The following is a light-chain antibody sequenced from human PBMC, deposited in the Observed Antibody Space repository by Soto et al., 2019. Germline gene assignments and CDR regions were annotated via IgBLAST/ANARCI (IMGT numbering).Light chain of an antibody. CDR3: SSYTSSSTLDVV. J-gene: IGLJ2*01. V-gene: IGLV2-14*01. CDR2: DVS. Sequence: QSALTQPASVSGSPGQSMTISCTGTSSDVVGYNYVSWYQQHPGKAPKLMIYDVSTRPSGVSNRFSGSKSGNTASLTISGLHAEDEADYYCSSYTSSSTLDVVFGGGTKVTVL. CDR1: SSDVVGYNY.